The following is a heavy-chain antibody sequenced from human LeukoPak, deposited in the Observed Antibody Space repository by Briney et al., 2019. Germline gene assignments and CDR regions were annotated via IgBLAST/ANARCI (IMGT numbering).Heavy chain of an antibody. CDR3: ARIGMAYFDY. J-gene: IGHJ4*02. CDR2: IYYSGST. Sequence: SETLYLTCTVSGGSISSYYWSWIRQPPGKGLEWIGYIYYSGSTNYNPSLKSRVTMSVDTSKNQFSLKLSSVTAADTAVYYCARIGMAYFDYWGQGTLVTVSS. D-gene: IGHD5-24*01. V-gene: IGHV4-59*12. CDR1: GGSISSYY.